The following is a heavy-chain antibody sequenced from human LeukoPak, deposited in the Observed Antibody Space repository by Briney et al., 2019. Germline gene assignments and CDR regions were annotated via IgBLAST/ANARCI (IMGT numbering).Heavy chain of an antibody. Sequence: HPGGSLRLSCAASGFTSSSYGMHWVRQAPGKGLEWVAVISYDGSDKYYADSVKGRFTISRDNSRNTLYLQMSSLRAEDTAVYYCAKDQLGSPIIDYWGQGTLVTVSS. D-gene: IGHD3-10*01. CDR2: ISYDGSDK. V-gene: IGHV3-30*18. J-gene: IGHJ4*02. CDR3: AKDQLGSPIIDY. CDR1: GFTSSSYG.